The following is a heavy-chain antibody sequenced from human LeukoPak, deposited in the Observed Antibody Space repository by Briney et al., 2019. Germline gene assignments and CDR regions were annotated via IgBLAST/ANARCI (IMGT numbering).Heavy chain of an antibody. Sequence: SETLSLTCAVYGGSFSGYYWSWIRQPPGKGLEWIGEINHSGGTNYNPSLKSRVTISVDTPKNQFSLKLSSVTAADTAVYYCARGVIQRRHYYGSGSYLVWFDPWGQGTLVTVSS. CDR2: INHSGGT. D-gene: IGHD3-10*01. J-gene: IGHJ5*02. CDR3: ARGVIQRRHYYGSGSYLVWFDP. V-gene: IGHV4-34*01. CDR1: GGSFSGYY.